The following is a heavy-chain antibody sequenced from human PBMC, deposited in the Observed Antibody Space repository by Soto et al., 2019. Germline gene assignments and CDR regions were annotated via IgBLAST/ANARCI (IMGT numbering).Heavy chain of an antibody. V-gene: IGHV4-61*01. CDR2: IYYIGSS. Sequence: SETLSLTCSVSGGSVSSRNYWWTWIRQSPGKGLEWIGFIYYIGSSRSNPSLKSRVSMSIDTSKNQFSLKMSSVTAADTAVYYCARDQRDDYSWGAKGSFDPCGPRTRVAVSP. CDR3: ARDQRDDYSWGAKGSFDP. D-gene: IGHD3-16*01. CDR1: GGSVSSRNYW. J-gene: IGHJ5*02.